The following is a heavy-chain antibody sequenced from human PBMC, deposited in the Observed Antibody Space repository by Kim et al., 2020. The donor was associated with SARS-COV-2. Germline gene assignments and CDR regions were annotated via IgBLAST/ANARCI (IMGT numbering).Heavy chain of an antibody. J-gene: IGHJ4*02. D-gene: IGHD6-13*01. V-gene: IGHV4-59*08. CDR3: ARSSIAAAATFDY. CDR2: IYYSGST. CDR1: GGSSSSYY. Sequence: SETLSLTCTVSGGSSSSYYWSWIRQPPGKGLEWLGYIYYSGSTNYNPSLKSRVTISVDTSKNQFSLKLSSVTAADTAVYYCARSSIAAAATFDYWGQRTLVTVSS.